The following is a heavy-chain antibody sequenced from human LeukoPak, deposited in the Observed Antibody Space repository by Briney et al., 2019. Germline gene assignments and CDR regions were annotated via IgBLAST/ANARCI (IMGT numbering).Heavy chain of an antibody. J-gene: IGHJ4*02. D-gene: IGHD1-26*01. CDR2: IYYSGST. CDR3: ARQSHPIDSALVGARSFDY. Sequence: PSQTLSLTCTVSGGSISSSSYYWGWIRQPPGKGLEWIGSIYYSGSTYYNPSLKSRVTISVDTSKNQFSLKLSSVTAADTAVYYCARQSHPIDSALVGARSFDYWGQGTLVTVSS. V-gene: IGHV4-39*01. CDR1: GGSISSSSYY.